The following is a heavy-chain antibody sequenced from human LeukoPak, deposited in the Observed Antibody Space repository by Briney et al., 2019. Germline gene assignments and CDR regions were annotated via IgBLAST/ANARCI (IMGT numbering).Heavy chain of an antibody. CDR3: ARESGTVTRSHDY. CDR1: GFTFSSYA. V-gene: IGHV3-30-3*01. D-gene: IGHD4-17*01. Sequence: PGRSLRLSCAASGFTFSSYAMHWVRQAPGKGLEWVAVISYDGSNKYYADSVKGRFTISRDNSKNTLYLQMNSLRAEDTAVYYCARESGTVTRSHDYWGQGTLVTVSS. CDR2: ISYDGSNK. J-gene: IGHJ4*02.